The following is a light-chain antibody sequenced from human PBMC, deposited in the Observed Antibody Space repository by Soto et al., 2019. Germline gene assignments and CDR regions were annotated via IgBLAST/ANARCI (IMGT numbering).Light chain of an antibody. CDR1: SSDVGGYNY. V-gene: IGLV2-11*01. J-gene: IGLJ1*01. CDR2: DVS. CDR3: CSYAGSYTYV. Sequence: QSVLTQPRSVSGSPGQSAIISCTGTSSDVGGYNYVSWYQQHPGKAPKLMIYDVSKRPSGVPDRFSGSKSGNTASLTISGLQAEDEADYYCCSYAGSYTYVFGTGTKVTVL.